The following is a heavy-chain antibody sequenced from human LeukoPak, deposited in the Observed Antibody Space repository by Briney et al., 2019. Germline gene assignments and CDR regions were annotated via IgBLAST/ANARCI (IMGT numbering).Heavy chain of an antibody. D-gene: IGHD6-19*01. V-gene: IGHV3-21*01. Sequence: GGSLRLSCAASGFTFSDYSMNWVRQAPGKGLQWVSSISNSSSYIYYADSVKGRFTISRDNAKNSLYLQMSSLGADDTAVYYCAKRGYSSDWYIDYWGQGTLVTVSS. CDR2: ISNSSSYI. CDR3: AKRGYSSDWYIDY. CDR1: GFTFSDYS. J-gene: IGHJ4*02.